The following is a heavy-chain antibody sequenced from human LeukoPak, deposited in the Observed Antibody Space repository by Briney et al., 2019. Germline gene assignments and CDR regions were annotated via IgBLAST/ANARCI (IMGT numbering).Heavy chain of an antibody. V-gene: IGHV3-23*01. D-gene: IGHD1-26*01. CDR2: ISGSGETT. CDR1: GFTFRNHA. Sequence: GGSLRLSCAASGFTFRNHAMNWVRQAPGKWLGWVSVISGSGETTSYADSVKGRFTISRDDSQNTLYLQMSSLRGEDTALYYCAKDRGMVGASVRAFDYWGQGTLVTVSS. J-gene: IGHJ4*02. CDR3: AKDRGMVGASVRAFDY.